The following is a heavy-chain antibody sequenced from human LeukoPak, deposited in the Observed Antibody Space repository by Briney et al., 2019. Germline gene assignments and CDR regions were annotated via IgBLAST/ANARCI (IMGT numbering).Heavy chain of an antibody. J-gene: IGHJ3*01. CDR3: ARGAPRAFDF. Sequence: SETLSLTCVVYGGSFSGYYWSWIRQPPGKGLEWIGEINHSESTNYNPSLKSRVTISVDTSKHQFSLKLSSVTAADTAVYYCARGAPRAFDFWGQGTMVTVSS. V-gene: IGHV4-34*01. CDR2: INHSEST. CDR1: GGSFSGYY.